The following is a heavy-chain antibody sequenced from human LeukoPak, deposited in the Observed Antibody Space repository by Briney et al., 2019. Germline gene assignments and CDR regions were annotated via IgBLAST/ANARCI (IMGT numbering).Heavy chain of an antibody. D-gene: IGHD5-24*01. CDR1: GGSISSGGYY. Sequence: SETRSLTCTVSGGSISSGGYYWSWIRQHPGKGLEWIGYIYYSGSTYYNPSLKSRVTISVDTSKNQFSLKLSSVTAADTAVYYCARGYGYNSSLGYWGQGTLVTVSS. J-gene: IGHJ4*02. V-gene: IGHV4-31*03. CDR2: IYYSGST. CDR3: ARGYGYNSSLGY.